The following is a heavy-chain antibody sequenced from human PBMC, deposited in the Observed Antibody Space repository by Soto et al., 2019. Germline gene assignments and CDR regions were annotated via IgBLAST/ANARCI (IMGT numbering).Heavy chain of an antibody. J-gene: IGHJ4*02. CDR2: IYYSGST. CDR3: ARDKITGLLDY. CDR1: GGSISSSTNY. D-gene: IGHD2-8*02. V-gene: IGHV4-39*07. Sequence: TLSVTCTVSGGSISSSTNYCGWIRQPPGKGLEWIGSIYYSGSTYYNPSLKSRVTISVDTSKNQFSLKLTSVTAADTAVYYCARDKITGLLDYWGQGTLVTVSS.